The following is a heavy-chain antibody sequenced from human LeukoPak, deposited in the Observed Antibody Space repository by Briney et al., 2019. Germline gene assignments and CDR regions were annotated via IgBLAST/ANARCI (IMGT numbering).Heavy chain of an antibody. Sequence: GASVKVSCKASGYTFTSYYMHWVRQAPGQGLEWMGVINPSGGSTTYAQKFQGRVTVTRDTSTRTVYMELSSLRSEDTAVYYCARGTYYDFWSGYRGSSTIDYWGQGTLVTVSS. CDR3: ARGTYYDFWSGYRGSSTIDY. D-gene: IGHD3-3*01. CDR1: GYTFTSYY. V-gene: IGHV1-46*03. CDR2: INPSGGST. J-gene: IGHJ4*02.